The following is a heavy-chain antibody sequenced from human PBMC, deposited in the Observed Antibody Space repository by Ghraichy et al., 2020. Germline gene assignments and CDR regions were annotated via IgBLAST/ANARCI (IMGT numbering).Heavy chain of an antibody. V-gene: IGHV4-39*01. CDR2: IFYSGST. CDR3: ARQPQIWLNDY. D-gene: IGHD5-18*01. CDR1: GGSISSSNYY. J-gene: IGHJ4*02. Sequence: SQTLSLTCSVSGGSISSSNYYWGWIRQPPGKGLEWIGSIFYSGSTYYNPSLKSRVTISVDTSKNQVSLKLSSVSAADTAVYYCARQPQIWLNDYWGQGTLVTVSS.